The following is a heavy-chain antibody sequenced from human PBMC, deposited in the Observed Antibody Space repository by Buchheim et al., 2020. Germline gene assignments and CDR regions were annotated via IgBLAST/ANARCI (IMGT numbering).Heavy chain of an antibody. CDR2: ISYDGSNK. V-gene: IGHV3-30*04. J-gene: IGHJ6*02. CDR1: GFTFSSYA. CDR3: ARTNYYYGMDV. Sequence: QVQLVESGGGVVQPGRSLRLSCAASGFTFSSYAMHWVRQAPGKGLEWVAVISYDGSNKYYADSVKGRFTISRDNSKNTLYLQMNSLRAEDTAVYYWARTNYYYGMDVWGQGTT.